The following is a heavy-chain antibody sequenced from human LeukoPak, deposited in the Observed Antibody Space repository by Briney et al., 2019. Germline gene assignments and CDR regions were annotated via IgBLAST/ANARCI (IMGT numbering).Heavy chain of an antibody. CDR2: ISAYNGNT. V-gene: IGHV1-18*04. CDR1: GYTFTGYY. D-gene: IGHD6-6*01. J-gene: IGHJ4*02. CDR3: ARDLFGRFSSSFDY. Sequence: GASVKVSCKASGYTFTGYYMHWVRQAPGQGLEWMGWISAYNGNTNYAQKLQGRVTMTTDTSTSTAYMELRSLRSDDTAVYYCARDLFGRFSSSFDYWGQGTLVTVSS.